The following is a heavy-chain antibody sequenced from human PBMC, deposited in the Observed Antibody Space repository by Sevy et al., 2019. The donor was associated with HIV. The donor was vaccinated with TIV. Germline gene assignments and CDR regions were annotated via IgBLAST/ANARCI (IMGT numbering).Heavy chain of an antibody. CDR3: AVWPGGQTGYYEKIDS. CDR2: ISYDGTKT. J-gene: IGHJ4*02. V-gene: IGHV3-30*03. Sequence: GGSLRISCAASGFTFSTYGIHWVRQAPGKGLEWVALISYDGTKTFYIDSVKGRFTVSRDNSKNVLYLQMNSLRPEDAAVYDGAVWPGGQTGYYEKIDSWGQGTLVTVSS. CDR1: GFTFSTYG. D-gene: IGHD3-9*01.